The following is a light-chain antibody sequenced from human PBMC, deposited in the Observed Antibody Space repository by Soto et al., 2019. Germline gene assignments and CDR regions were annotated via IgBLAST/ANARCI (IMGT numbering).Light chain of an antibody. CDR1: QSVGSRY. V-gene: IGKV3-20*01. Sequence: PGERVTLSCRASQSVGSRYLAWYQQKPGQAPRLLIYGASSRATGIPDRFSGSGSGTDFTLTISRLEPEDFAVYYCQQYGSSPWTFGQGTKGDIK. CDR3: QQYGSSPWT. J-gene: IGKJ1*01. CDR2: GAS.